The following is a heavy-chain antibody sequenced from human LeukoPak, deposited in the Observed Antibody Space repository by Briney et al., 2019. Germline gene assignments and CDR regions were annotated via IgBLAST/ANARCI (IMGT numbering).Heavy chain of an antibody. V-gene: IGHV4-59*08. D-gene: IGHD3-16*01. J-gene: IGHJ6*02. CDR1: GASISSYY. Sequence: SETLSLTCTVSGASISSYYWSWIRQPPGKGLEWIGYISNSGSTKYNPSLQSRATISVDTSKNEFSLKLTSVTAADTAVYYCARHGGRCARYYYYGLDVWGQGTTVTVSS. CDR3: ARHGGRCARYYYYGLDV. CDR2: ISNSGST.